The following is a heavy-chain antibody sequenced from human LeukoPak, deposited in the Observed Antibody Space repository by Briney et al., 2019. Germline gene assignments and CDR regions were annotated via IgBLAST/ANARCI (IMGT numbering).Heavy chain of an antibody. V-gene: IGHV4-59*12. CDR1: GGSISSYY. D-gene: IGHD3-10*01. J-gene: IGHJ4*02. Sequence: SETLSLTCTVSGGSISSYYWSWIRQPPGKGLEWIGYIYYSGTTNYNPSLKSRVTISVDTSKNQFSLKLSSVTAADTAVYYCARGETPGSFFDYWGQGTLVTVSS. CDR2: IYYSGTT. CDR3: ARGETPGSFFDY.